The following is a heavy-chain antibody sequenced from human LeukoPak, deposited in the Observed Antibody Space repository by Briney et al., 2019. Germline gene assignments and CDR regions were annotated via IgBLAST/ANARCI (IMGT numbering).Heavy chain of an antibody. Sequence: GGSLRLSCAASGFTLSSYSMNWVRQAPGKGLEWVSSISSSRGYIYYADSLKGRFTISRENAKSSLYLQMNGLRAEDTAVYYCARGFYDSTTFFDYWGQGTLVTVSS. J-gene: IGHJ4*02. CDR1: GFTLSSYS. V-gene: IGHV3-21*06. D-gene: IGHD3-22*01. CDR3: ARGFYDSTTFFDY. CDR2: ISSSRGYI.